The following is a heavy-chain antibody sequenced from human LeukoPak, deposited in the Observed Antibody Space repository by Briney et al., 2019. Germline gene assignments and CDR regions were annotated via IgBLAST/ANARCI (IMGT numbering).Heavy chain of an antibody. CDR1: GFTFSSYA. D-gene: IGHD1-26*01. CDR2: ISGSGGST. J-gene: IGHJ4*02. V-gene: IGHV3-23*01. CDR3: AKDRPSGSYLYYFDY. Sequence: GGSLRLSCAASGFTFSSYAMSWVRQAPGKGLEGFSAISGSGGSTYYADSVKGRFTISRDNSKNTLYLQMNSLRAEDTAVYYCAKDRPSGSYLYYFDYWGQGTLVTVSS.